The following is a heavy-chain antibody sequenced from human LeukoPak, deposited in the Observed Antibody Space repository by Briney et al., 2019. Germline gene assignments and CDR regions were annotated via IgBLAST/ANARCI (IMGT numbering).Heavy chain of an antibody. V-gene: IGHV4-61*02. D-gene: IGHD3-16*01. CDR3: GRGNWGLGGEIDY. CDR2: IYTSGGT. Sequence: SQTLSLTCTVSGGSINSGSQYWSWIRQPAGKGLEWIGRIYTSGGTNYNPSLKSRVTISVDTSKNQFSLNLYSVTAADTAVYSGGRGNWGLGGEIDYGGREP. CDR1: GGSINSGSQY. J-gene: IGHJ4*02.